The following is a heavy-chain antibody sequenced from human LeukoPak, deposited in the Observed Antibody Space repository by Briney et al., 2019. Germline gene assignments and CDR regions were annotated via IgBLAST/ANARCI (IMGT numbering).Heavy chain of an antibody. CDR1: GYTFTGYY. CDR2: INPNSGGT. V-gene: IGHV1-2*02. D-gene: IGHD2-2*01. CDR3: ARGGVVPAAIYAFDI. J-gene: IGHJ3*02. Sequence: ASVKVSCKASGYTFTGYYMHWVRQAPGQGLEWMGWINPNSGGTNYAQKFQGRVTMTRDTSISTAYMELSRLRSDDTAVYYCARGGVVPAAIYAFDIWGQGTMVTVSS.